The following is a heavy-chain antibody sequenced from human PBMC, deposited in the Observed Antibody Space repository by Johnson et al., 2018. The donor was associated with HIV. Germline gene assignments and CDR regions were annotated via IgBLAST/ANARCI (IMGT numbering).Heavy chain of an antibody. Sequence: YDGNIKQYVDSVKGRFTISRDNSKNTLYLQMNSLRAEDTAVYYCAPAGPDAFDIWGQGTMVTVSS. J-gene: IGHJ3*02. CDR3: APAGPDAFDI. CDR2: YDGNIK. V-gene: IGHV3-30*03. D-gene: IGHD6-13*01.